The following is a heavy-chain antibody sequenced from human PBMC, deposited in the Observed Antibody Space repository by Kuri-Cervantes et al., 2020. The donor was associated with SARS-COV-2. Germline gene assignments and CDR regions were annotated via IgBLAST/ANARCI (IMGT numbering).Heavy chain of an antibody. CDR3: ARGTGDCSGGSCYSIHDAFDI. CDR1: GFTFSSYS. J-gene: IGHJ3*02. V-gene: IGHV3-21*01. Sequence: GGSLRLSCAASGFTFSSYSMNWVRQAPGKGLEWVSSISSSSSYIYYADSVKGRFTISRDNSKNTLYLQMNSLRAEDTAVYYCARGTGDCSGGSCYSIHDAFDIWGQGTMVTVSS. D-gene: IGHD2-15*01. CDR2: ISSSSSYI.